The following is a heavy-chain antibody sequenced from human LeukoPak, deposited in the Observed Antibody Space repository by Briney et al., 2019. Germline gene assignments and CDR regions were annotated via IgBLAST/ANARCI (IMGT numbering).Heavy chain of an antibody. CDR2: IGTAGDT. Sequence: GGSLSLPHAASGFTFSSYDIHWVRQAAGKGLEWVSVIGTAGDTHYLGSVKGRFTISRENAKNSVYLQMNSLRAGDTAVYYCARILGGGDGMDVWGQETTVTVSS. CDR3: ARILGGGDGMDV. CDR1: GFTFSSYD. J-gene: IGHJ6*02. D-gene: IGHD2-15*01. V-gene: IGHV3-13*04.